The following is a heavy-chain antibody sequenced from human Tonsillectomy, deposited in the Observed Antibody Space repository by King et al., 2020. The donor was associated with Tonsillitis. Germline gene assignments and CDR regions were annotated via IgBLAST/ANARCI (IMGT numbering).Heavy chain of an antibody. V-gene: IGHV1-18*01. D-gene: IGHD5-18*01. CDR1: GYTFTTSG. J-gene: IGHJ6*02. CDR3: ARDLVDTDMVIDFYFLMDV. Sequence: QLVQSGAEVKKPGASVKVSCKASGYTFTTSGISWVRQAPGQGLEWLGWISPYFGNTNYAHKFQGRVTMTADTSTSTAYMELRSLRSDDTAVYYCARDLVDTDMVIDFYFLMDVWGQGTTVTVSS. CDR2: ISPYFGNT.